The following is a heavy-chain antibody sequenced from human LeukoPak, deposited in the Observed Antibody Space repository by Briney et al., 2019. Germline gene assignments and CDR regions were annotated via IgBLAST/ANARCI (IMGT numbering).Heavy chain of an antibody. CDR3: ARDKSCGWPGLYDS. D-gene: IGHD6-19*01. Sequence: SETLSLTCTVPGGSISSYYWGWIRQPPGKELEWIGYIYYSGGTNYNPSLKSRTTISVDTSRNQFSLQLSSLTAADTAIYYCARDKSCGWPGLYDSWGQGTLVTVSS. V-gene: IGHV4-59*12. J-gene: IGHJ4*02. CDR1: GGSISSYY. CDR2: IYYSGGT.